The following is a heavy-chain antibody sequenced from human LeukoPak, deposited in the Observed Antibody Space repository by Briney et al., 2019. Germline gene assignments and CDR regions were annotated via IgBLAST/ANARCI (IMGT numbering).Heavy chain of an antibody. J-gene: IGHJ6*02. D-gene: IGHD1-20*01. CDR2: IIPILGIA. CDR3: AGEPVTGRYGMDV. V-gene: IGHV1-69*04. CDR1: GGTFSSYA. Sequence: ASVKVSCKASGGTFSSYAISWVRQAPGQGLEWMGRIIPILGIANYAQKFQGRVTITADKSTSTAYMELSSLRSEDTAVYYCAGEPVTGRYGMDVWGQGTTVTVSS.